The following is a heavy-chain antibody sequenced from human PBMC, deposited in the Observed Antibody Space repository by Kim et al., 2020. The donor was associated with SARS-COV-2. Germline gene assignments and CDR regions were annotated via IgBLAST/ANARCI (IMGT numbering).Heavy chain of an antibody. CDR2: TFYRSKWYI. V-gene: IGHV6-1*01. J-gene: IGHJ3*02. D-gene: IGHD3-9*01. Sequence: SQTLSLTCLISGDSVSSNTAAWNWIRQSPSRGPEWLGRTFYRSKWYIEYAPSVRSRITITPDTSRNQVSLHLNSVTPEDTAVYYCGWDVTGSPGEIWGQGTMVTVSS. CDR1: GDSVSSNTAA. CDR3: GWDVTGSPGEI.